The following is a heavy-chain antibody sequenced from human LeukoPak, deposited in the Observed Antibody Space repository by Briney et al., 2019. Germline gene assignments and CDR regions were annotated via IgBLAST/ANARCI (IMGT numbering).Heavy chain of an antibody. CDR2: IKSKTDGGTT. Sequence: GGSLRLSCAASGFTFSNAWMSWVRQAPGKGLEWVGRIKSKTDGGTTDYAAPVKGRFTISRDDSKNTLYLQMNSLKTEDTAVYYCTTDPGAELLWFGESANYWGQGTLVTVSS. CDR3: TTDPGAELLWFGESANY. J-gene: IGHJ4*02. CDR1: GFTFSNAW. D-gene: IGHD3-10*01. V-gene: IGHV3-15*05.